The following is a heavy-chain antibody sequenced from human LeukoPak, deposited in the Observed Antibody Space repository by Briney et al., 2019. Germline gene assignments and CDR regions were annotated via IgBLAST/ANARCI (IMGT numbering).Heavy chain of an antibody. CDR1: GGSFSGYY. V-gene: IGHV4-4*07. Sequence: SETLSLTCAVYGGSFSGYYWSWIRQPAGKGLEWIGRIHTSGSTNYNPSLKSRVTMSVDTSKNQFSLKLSSVTAADTAVYYCARDQYYYDSSGSPTFDYWGQGTLVTVSS. CDR3: ARDQYYYDSSGSPTFDY. CDR2: IHTSGST. J-gene: IGHJ4*02. D-gene: IGHD3-22*01.